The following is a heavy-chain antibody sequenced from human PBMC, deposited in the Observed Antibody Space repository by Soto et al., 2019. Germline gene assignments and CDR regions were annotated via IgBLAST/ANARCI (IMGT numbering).Heavy chain of an antibody. CDR2: ISYDGSKE. V-gene: IGHV3-30*18. D-gene: IGHD5-18*01. CDR3: AKDLRLWSKDYYYYGMDV. J-gene: IGHJ6*02. Sequence: GSLRLSCAASGFTFSSYGMHWVRQAPGKGLEWVAVISYDGSKEFYADSVKGRFTISRDNSKNTLYLQMNSLRAEDTAVYYCAKDLRLWSKDYYYYGMDVWGQGTTVTVSS. CDR1: GFTFSSYG.